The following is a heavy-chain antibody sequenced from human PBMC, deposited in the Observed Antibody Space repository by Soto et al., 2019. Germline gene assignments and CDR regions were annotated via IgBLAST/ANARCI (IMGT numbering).Heavy chain of an antibody. Sequence: GASVKVSCKASCYTFTSYGISWVRQAPGQGLEWMGWISAYNGNTNYAQKLQGRVTMTTDTSTSTAHMELRSLRSDDTAVYYCAREASSSDFDYWGQGTLVTVSS. D-gene: IGHD6-25*01. CDR1: CYTFTSYG. CDR3: AREASSSDFDY. CDR2: ISAYNGNT. V-gene: IGHV1-18*01. J-gene: IGHJ4*02.